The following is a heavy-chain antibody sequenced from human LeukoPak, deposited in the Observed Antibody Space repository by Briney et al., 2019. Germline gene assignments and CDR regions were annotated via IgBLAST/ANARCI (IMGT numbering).Heavy chain of an antibody. CDR1: GFTFSSYA. D-gene: IGHD4-17*01. J-gene: IGHJ4*02. Sequence: PGGSLRLSCAASGFTFSSYAMSWVRQAPGKGLEWVSTISGSGGNTYYADSVKGRFTISRDNSKNTLYLQMNSLRAEDTAVYYCAKGNYGDYSPWDSWGQGTLVTVSS. V-gene: IGHV3-23*01. CDR2: ISGSGGNT. CDR3: AKGNYGDYSPWDS.